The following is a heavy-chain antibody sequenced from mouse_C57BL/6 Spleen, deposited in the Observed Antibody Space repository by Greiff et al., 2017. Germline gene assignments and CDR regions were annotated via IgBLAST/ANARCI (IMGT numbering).Heavy chain of an antibody. Sequence: VQLQQSGAELARPGASVKMSCKASGYTFTSYTMHWVKQRPGQGLEWIGYINPSSGYTKYNQKFKDKATLTADKSSSTAYMQLSSLTSEDTAVYYCARHYGYGDYAMDYWGQGTSVTVSS. J-gene: IGHJ4*01. CDR3: ARHYGYGDYAMDY. CDR1: GYTFTSYT. D-gene: IGHD2-2*01. CDR2: INPSSGYT. V-gene: IGHV1-4*01.